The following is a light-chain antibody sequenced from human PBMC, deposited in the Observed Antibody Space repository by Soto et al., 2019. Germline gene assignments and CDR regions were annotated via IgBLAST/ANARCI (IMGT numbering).Light chain of an antibody. V-gene: IGKV1-9*01. CDR3: QQLNSYPSYT. CDR1: QGISRY. J-gene: IGKJ2*01. Sequence: DIQLTQSPSFLSASVGDRVTITCRASQGISRYLAWYQQKPGKAPKLLIYAASTLQSGVPSRFSGSGAGTEFTLTISSLQPEDFATYYCQQLNSYPSYTFGQGTKLEIK. CDR2: AAS.